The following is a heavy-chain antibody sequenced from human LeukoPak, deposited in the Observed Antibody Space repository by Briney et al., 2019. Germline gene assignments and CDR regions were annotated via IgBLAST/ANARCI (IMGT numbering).Heavy chain of an antibody. CDR2: INHSGST. J-gene: IGHJ4*02. CDR3: ARRQPFKHFDWLLRRGGLLDY. Sequence: PSETLSLTCAVYGGSFSGYYWSWIRQPPGKGLEWIGEINHSGSTNYNPSLKSRVTISVDTSKNQFSLKLSSVTAADTAVYYCARRQPFKHFDWLLRRGGLLDYWGQGTLVTVSS. D-gene: IGHD3-9*01. V-gene: IGHV4-34*01. CDR1: GGSFSGYY.